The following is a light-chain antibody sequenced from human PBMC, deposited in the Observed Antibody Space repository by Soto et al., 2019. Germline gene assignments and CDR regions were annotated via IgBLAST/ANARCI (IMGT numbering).Light chain of an antibody. J-gene: IGKJ1*01. Sequence: EIVLTQSPGTLSVSPGERATLSCRASQSISSHHFAWYQQKPGQAPSLLIYGASSRATGIPDRFSGSGSGTYFTLTISRLEPEDSAIYYCQQYVSWAFGQGTKVEIK. V-gene: IGKV3-20*01. CDR1: QSISSHH. CDR3: QQYVSWA. CDR2: GAS.